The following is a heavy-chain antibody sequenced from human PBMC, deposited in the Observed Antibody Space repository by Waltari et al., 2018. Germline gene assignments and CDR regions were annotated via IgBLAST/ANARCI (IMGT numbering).Heavy chain of an antibody. D-gene: IGHD4-17*01. CDR1: VFTVSINY. CDR2: IYSGGTT. Sequence: EVQFVESGGGLIQPGGSLRLSCAASVFTVSINYMTWVRQAPGKGLEWVSVIYSGGTTYYADSVKGRFTISRDNSKNTVYLQLNSLTVGDTAVYYCAREHYGGGFWGQGTLVTVSS. CDR3: AREHYGGGF. J-gene: IGHJ4*02. V-gene: IGHV3-53*01.